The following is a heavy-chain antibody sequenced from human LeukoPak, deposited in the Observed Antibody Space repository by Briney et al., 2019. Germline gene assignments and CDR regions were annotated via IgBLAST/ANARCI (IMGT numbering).Heavy chain of an antibody. CDR2: ISGGSSTI. D-gene: IGHD2-15*01. J-gene: IGHJ4*02. CDR3: ARRGSGRHFDF. Sequence: GGSLRLSCAASGFTFSDYHMSWIRQAPGKGLEWVSYISGGSSTIYYADSLKGRFTVSRDNAKNSLYLLMNSLRAEDTAVYYCARRGSGRHFDFWGQGTLVTVSS. V-gene: IGHV3-11*01. CDR1: GFTFSDYH.